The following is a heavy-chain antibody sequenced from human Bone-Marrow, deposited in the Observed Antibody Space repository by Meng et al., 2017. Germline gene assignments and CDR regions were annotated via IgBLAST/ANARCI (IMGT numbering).Heavy chain of an antibody. CDR1: GGTFSSYA. V-gene: IGHV1-69*05. CDR3: ARTGGFRGEGSYSSGTSFGYYFDY. CDR2: IIPIFGTA. J-gene: IGHJ4*02. D-gene: IGHD6-19*01. Sequence: SVKVSCKASGGTFSSYAISWVRQAPGQGLEWMGGIIPIFGTANYAQKFQGRVTITTDESTSTAYMELSSLRSEDTAVYSCARTGGFRGEGSYSSGTSFGYYFDYWGQGTLVTVSS.